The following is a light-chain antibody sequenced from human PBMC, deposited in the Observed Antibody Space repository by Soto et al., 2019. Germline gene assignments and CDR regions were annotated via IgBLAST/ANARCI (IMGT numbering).Light chain of an antibody. CDR2: DAS. J-gene: IGKJ4*01. CDR1: QDISNY. Sequence: DIQMPQSPSSLSASVSDRVTITCQASQDISNYLNWYQQKPGKAPKLLIYDASTFETGVPSRFSGSGSGTDFTFTISSLQPDDIATYYCQQYDNLPLTCGGGTKVEIK. V-gene: IGKV1-33*01. CDR3: QQYDNLPLT.